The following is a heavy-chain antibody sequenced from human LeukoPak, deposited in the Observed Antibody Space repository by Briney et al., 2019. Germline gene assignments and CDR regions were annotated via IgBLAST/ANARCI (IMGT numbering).Heavy chain of an antibody. Sequence: GGSLRLSCAASGFTFSSSGMHWVRQAPGKGLEWVVVIWYDGSNKYYADSVKGRFTISRDNSKNTLYLQMNSLRAEDTAVYYCAREMVRAVRIVYYFGMDVWGQGTTVTVSS. J-gene: IGHJ6*02. D-gene: IGHD3-10*01. CDR1: GFTFSSSG. CDR2: IWYDGSNK. V-gene: IGHV3-33*01. CDR3: AREMVRAVRIVYYFGMDV.